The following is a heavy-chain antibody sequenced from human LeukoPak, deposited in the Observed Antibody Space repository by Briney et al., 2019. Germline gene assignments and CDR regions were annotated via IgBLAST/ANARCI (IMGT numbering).Heavy chain of an antibody. CDR1: GNSISSGDNY. CDR3: ARASYSYDINGWVPFDY. Sequence: SETLSLTCTVSGNSISSGDNYWSWIRQAAGKGLEWIVRIYTSGRTNYNPSLKSRITISGDTSKNQFSLRLSSVTAADTAVYYCARASYSYDINGWVPFDYWGQGTLVTVSS. D-gene: IGHD3-22*01. J-gene: IGHJ4*02. V-gene: IGHV4-61*02. CDR2: IYTSGRT.